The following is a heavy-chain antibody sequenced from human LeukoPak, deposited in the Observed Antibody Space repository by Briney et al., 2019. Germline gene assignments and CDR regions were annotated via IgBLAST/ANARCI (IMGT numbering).Heavy chain of an antibody. CDR1: GYTTDDYA. V-gene: IGHV3-9*02. Sequence: GRSLRLSCAASGYTTDDYAMHLVRQATGKGLEWVSGSSWNSGSIGYADSVKGRFTISRDNAKNSLYLQMNSLRAEDTALYYCAKDLYCSSTSCYQSPNYYYYGMDVWGQGTTVTVSS. CDR3: AKDLYCSSTSCYQSPNYYYYGMDV. CDR2: SSWNSGSI. D-gene: IGHD2-2*01. J-gene: IGHJ6*02.